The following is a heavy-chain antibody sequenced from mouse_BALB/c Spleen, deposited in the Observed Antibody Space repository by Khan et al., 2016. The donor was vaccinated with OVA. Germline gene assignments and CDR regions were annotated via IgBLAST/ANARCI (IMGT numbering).Heavy chain of an antibody. CDR3: TRSGYGTFAY. D-gene: IGHD2-1*01. V-gene: IGHV1S81*02. CDR1: GYSFTSYY. Sequence: QVQLKESGAELVKPGASVRLSCKASGYSFTSYYLYWVKQRPGHGLEWIGDINPSNGGTHFNEKFKNKVTLTVDKSSSTAYMQLSSLTSEDSAVYYFTRSGYGTFAYWGQG. CDR2: INPSNGGT. J-gene: IGHJ3*01.